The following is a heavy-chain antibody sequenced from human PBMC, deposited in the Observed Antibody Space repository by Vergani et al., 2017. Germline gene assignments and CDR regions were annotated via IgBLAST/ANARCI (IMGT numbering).Heavy chain of an antibody. J-gene: IGHJ3*02. D-gene: IGHD5-12*01. CDR1: GFSLSNARMG. CDR2: IFSNDEK. CDR3: ARKKGWGGFQHAFDI. V-gene: IGHV2-26*01. Sequence: QVTLKESGPVLVKPTETLTLTCTVSGFSLSNARMGVSWIRQPAGKALEWLAHIFSNDEKSYSTSLKSRLTISKDTSKSQVVLTMTNMDPVDTATYYCARKKGWGGFQHAFDIWGQGTMVTVSS.